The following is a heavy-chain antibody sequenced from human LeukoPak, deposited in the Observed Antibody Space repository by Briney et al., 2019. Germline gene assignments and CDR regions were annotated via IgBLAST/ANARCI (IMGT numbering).Heavy chain of an antibody. J-gene: IGHJ3*02. D-gene: IGHD3-3*01. Sequence: SETLSLTCTVSGGSISSYYWSWIRQPPGKGLEWIGYIYYSGSTNYNPSLKSRVTISVDTSKNQFSLKLSSVTAADTAVYYCARGYYDFWSGSQGAFDIWGQGTMVTVSS. CDR1: GGSISSYY. V-gene: IGHV4-59*01. CDR3: ARGYYDFWSGSQGAFDI. CDR2: IYYSGST.